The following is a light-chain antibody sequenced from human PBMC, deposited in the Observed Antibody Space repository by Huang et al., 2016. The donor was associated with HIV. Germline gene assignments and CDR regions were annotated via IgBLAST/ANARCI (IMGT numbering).Light chain of an antibody. CDR2: TTS. CDR1: QDINKW. Sequence: DIQMTQSPFSVSASVGDRVTITCRASQDINKWLAWYQQKPGKAPQLLIYTTSSLQSGVPSRFSGSGSGTDFTLTISSLQPEDFATYYCQQGNSFPRTFGGGTKVDLK. CDR3: QQGNSFPRT. J-gene: IGKJ4*01. V-gene: IGKV1D-12*01.